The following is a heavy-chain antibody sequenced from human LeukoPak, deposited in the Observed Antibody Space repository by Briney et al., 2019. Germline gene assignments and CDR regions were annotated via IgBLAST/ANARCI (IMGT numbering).Heavy chain of an antibody. CDR1: GGSISSSSYY. V-gene: IGHV4-39*07. CDR3: ARNKFGNYYYYYYMDV. Sequence: SETLSLTCTVSGGSISSSSYYWGWIRQPPGKGLEWIGSIYYSGSTYYNPSLKSRVTISVDTSKNQFSPKLSSVTAADTAVYYCARNKFGNYYYYYYMDVWGKGTTVTISS. D-gene: IGHD3-16*01. J-gene: IGHJ6*03. CDR2: IYYSGST.